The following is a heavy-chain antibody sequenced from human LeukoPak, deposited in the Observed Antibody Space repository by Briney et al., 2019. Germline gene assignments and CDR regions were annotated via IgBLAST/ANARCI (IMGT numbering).Heavy chain of an antibody. V-gene: IGHV4-39*07. J-gene: IGHJ4*02. D-gene: IGHD4-23*01. CDR1: GGSISSSSYY. CDR2: IYYSGST. Sequence: SETLSLTCTVSGGSISSSSYYWGWIRQPPGKGLEWIGSIYYSGSTYYNPSLKSRVTISVDTSKNQFSLKLSSVTAADTAVYYCASSPNEDNGGNSEGHFDYWGQGTLVTVSS. CDR3: ASSPNEDNGGNSEGHFDY.